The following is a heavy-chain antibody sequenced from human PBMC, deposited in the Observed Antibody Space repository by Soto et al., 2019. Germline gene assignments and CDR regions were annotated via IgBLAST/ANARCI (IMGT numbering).Heavy chain of an antibody. D-gene: IGHD3-22*01. CDR2: ISGSGGST. CDR3: AKVVYYDSSGYYYGRGFDY. Sequence: VQLVESGGGLVKPGGSLRLSCAASGFTFSSYAMSWVRQAPGKGLEWVSAISGSGGSTYYADSVKGRFTISRDNSKNTLYRQMNSLRAEDTAVYYCAKVVYYDSSGYYYGRGFDYWGQGTLVTVSS. V-gene: IGHV3-23*04. CDR1: GFTFSSYA. J-gene: IGHJ4*02.